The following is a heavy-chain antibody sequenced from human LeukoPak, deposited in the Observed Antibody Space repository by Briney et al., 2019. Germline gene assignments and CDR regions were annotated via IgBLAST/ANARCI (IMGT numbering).Heavy chain of an antibody. CDR3: ARRISRYYYYYMDV. CDR1: GGSISSYY. V-gene: IGHV4-59*08. Sequence: SETLSLTCTVSGGSISSYYWSWIRQPPGKGLEWIGYIYYSGSTNYNPSLKSRVTIPVDTSKNQFSLKLSSVTAADTAVYYCARRISRYYYYYMDVWGKGTTVTVSS. D-gene: IGHD2/OR15-2a*01. CDR2: IYYSGST. J-gene: IGHJ6*03.